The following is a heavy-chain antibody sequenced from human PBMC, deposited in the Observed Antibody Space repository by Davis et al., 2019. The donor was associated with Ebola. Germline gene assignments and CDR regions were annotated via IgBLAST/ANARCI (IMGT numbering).Heavy chain of an antibody. J-gene: IGHJ4*02. CDR3: AQTTIFGVVSAFDY. CDR2: ISGSGGST. CDR1: GFTFSSYA. Sequence: PGGSLRLSCAASGFTFSSYAMSWVRQAPGKGLEWVSAISGSGGSTYYADSVKGRFTISRDNSKNTLYLQMNSLRAEDTAVYYCAQTTIFGVVSAFDYWGQGTLVTVSS. V-gene: IGHV3-23*01. D-gene: IGHD3-3*01.